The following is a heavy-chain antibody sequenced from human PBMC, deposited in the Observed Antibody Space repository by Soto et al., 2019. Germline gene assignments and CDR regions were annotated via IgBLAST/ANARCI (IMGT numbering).Heavy chain of an antibody. V-gene: IGHV3-53*01. J-gene: IGHJ6*02. D-gene: IGHD3-10*01. CDR1: GLTVSNAY. CDR3: VRPLPSGRNYGLDV. CDR2: IYDNGTT. Sequence: PGGSLRLSCAASGLTVSNAYMAWVRQAPGMGLEWVSVIYDNGTTYYADSVKGRFTISRDTSTNTLSLQMDSLRAEDTAVYYCVRPLPSGRNYGLDVWGQGTTVIVSS.